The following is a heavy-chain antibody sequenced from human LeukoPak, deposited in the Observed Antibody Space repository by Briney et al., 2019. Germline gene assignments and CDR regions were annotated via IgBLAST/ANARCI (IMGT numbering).Heavy chain of an antibody. Sequence: GASVKVSCKASGYTFSGYYMHWVRQAPGQGLEWMGWINPNSGGTNYAQKFQGRVTKTRDTSISPANLEMSRLVDDDPAVYSCARVRIYSGNDERYDYWGQGTLVTVSS. CDR3: ARVRIYSGNDERYDY. CDR1: GYTFSGYY. D-gene: IGHD5-12*01. J-gene: IGHJ4*02. V-gene: IGHV1-2*02. CDR2: INPNSGGT.